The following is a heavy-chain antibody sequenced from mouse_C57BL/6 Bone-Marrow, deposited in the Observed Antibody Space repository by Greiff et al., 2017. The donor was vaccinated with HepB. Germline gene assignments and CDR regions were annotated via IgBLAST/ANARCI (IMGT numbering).Heavy chain of an antibody. CDR1: GYTFTSYW. V-gene: IGHV1-55*01. CDR2: IYPGSGST. D-gene: IGHD1-1*01. Sequence: QVQLQQPGAELVKPGASVKMSCKASGYTFTSYWITWVKQRPGQGLEWIGDIYPGSGSTNYNEKFKSKATLTVDTSSSTAYMQLSSLTSEGSAVYYCARSTVVATDAMDYWGQGTSVTVSS. CDR3: ARSTVVATDAMDY. J-gene: IGHJ4*01.